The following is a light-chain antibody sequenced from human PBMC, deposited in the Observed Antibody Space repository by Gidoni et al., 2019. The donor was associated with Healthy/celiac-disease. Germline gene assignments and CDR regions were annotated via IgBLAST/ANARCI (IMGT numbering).Light chain of an antibody. J-gene: IGLJ2*01. V-gene: IGLV1-51*01. CDR1: SSNIGNNY. CDR3: GTWDSSLSAYVV. CDR2: DNN. Sequence: QSVLTQPPSVSAAPGQKVTISCSGSSSNIGNNYVSWYQQLPGTAPKLLIYDNNKRPSGIPDRFSGSKSGTSATLVITGLQTGDEADYYCGTWDSSLSAYVVFGGGTKLTVL.